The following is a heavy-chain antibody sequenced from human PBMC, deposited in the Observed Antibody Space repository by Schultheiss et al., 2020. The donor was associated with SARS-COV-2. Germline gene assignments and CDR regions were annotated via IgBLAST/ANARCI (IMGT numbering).Heavy chain of an antibody. CDR2: ISAYNGNT. Sequence: ASVKVSCKASGYTFTSYGISWVRQAPGQGLEWMGWISAYNGNTNYAQKLQGRVTMTTDTSTSTAYMELRSLRSDDTAVYYCAIGDYYDSSGYYYVGYYYGMDVWGQGTMVTVSS. D-gene: IGHD3-22*01. V-gene: IGHV1-18*01. CDR3: AIGDYYDSSGYYYVGYYYGMDV. J-gene: IGHJ6*02. CDR1: GYTFTSYG.